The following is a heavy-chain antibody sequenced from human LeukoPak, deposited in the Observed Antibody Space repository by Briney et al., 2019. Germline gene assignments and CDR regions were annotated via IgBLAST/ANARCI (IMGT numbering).Heavy chain of an antibody. V-gene: IGHV4-34*01. J-gene: IGHJ4*02. CDR1: GGSFSGYY. Sequence: SETLSLTCAVYGGSFSGYYWSWIRQPPGKGLEWIGEINHSGSTNYNPSLKSRVTISVDTSKNQFSLKLSSVTAADTAVYYCARGGETYYDFWSGYAWGYFVYWGQGTLVTVSS. CDR2: INHSGST. CDR3: ARGGETYYDFWSGYAWGYFVY. D-gene: IGHD3-3*01.